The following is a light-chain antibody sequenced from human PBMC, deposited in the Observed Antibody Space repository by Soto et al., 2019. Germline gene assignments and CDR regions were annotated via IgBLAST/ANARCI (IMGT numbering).Light chain of an antibody. J-gene: IGKJ1*01. Sequence: EIVMTQSPATLSVSPGERATLSCRASQSVSSNLAWYHQKPGQAPRLLIYGASTRATGIPARFSGSGSGTDFTLTISSLQSEDFAVYYCQQYNNWHTFGQGTKVEIK. V-gene: IGKV3-15*01. CDR3: QQYNNWHT. CDR2: GAS. CDR1: QSVSSN.